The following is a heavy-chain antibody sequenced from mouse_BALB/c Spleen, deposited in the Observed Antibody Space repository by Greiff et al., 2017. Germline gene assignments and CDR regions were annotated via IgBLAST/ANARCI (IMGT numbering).Heavy chain of an antibody. CDR1: GFTFSSYA. J-gene: IGHJ4*01. D-gene: IGHD2-14*01. V-gene: IGHV5-9-4*01. Sequence: EVQLVESGGGLVKPGGSLKLSCAASGFTFSSYAMSWVRQSPEKRLEWVAEISSGGSYTYYPDTVTGRFTISRDNAKNTLYLEMSSLRSEDTAMYYCARGYYNAMDYWGQGTSVTGSS. CDR3: ARGYYNAMDY. CDR2: ISSGGSYT.